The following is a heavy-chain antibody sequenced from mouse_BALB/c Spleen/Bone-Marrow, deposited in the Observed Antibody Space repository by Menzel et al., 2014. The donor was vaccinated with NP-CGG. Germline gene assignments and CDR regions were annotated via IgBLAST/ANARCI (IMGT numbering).Heavy chain of an antibody. V-gene: IGHV3-8*02. J-gene: IGHJ2*01. D-gene: IGHD2-3*01. CDR3: ATYDGFYFDY. Sequence: ESGPSLVRPSQTLSLTCSATGDSITSGYWSWIRKFPGNKLEYMGYISYSGSTYYSPSLKSRISITRDTSKNQYYLQLNSVTTEDTATYYCATYDGFYFDYWGQGTTLTVSS. CDR1: GDSITSGY. CDR2: ISYSGST.